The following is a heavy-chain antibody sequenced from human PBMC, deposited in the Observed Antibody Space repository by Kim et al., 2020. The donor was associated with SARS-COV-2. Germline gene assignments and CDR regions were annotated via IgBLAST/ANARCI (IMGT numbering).Heavy chain of an antibody. CDR2: T. CDR3: AREPYSSTWLDS. J-gene: IGHJ5*01. D-gene: IGHD6-13*01. Sequence: TYYADSVKVRFIISRDASKITLLLQMNRLRAEHTVVYDCAREPYSSTWLDSWGQGTLVTVSS. V-gene: IGHV3-66*01.